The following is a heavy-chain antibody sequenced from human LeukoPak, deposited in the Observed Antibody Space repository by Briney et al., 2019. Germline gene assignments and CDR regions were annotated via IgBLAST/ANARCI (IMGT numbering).Heavy chain of an antibody. D-gene: IGHD3-10*01. Sequence: ASVKVSCKASGYTYTSYGISWVRQAPGQGLEWMGWISAYNGNTNYAQKLQGRVTMTADTSTSTAYMELRSLRSDDTAVYYCARDHTMVRGETFDYWGQGTLVTVSS. CDR2: ISAYNGNT. J-gene: IGHJ4*02. CDR3: ARDHTMVRGETFDY. V-gene: IGHV1-18*01. CDR1: GYTYTSYG.